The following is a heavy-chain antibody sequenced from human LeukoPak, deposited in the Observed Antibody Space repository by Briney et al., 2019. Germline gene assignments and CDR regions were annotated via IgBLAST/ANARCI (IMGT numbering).Heavy chain of an antibody. CDR2: ISVRSNYR. D-gene: IGHD3-22*01. V-gene: IGHV3-21*01. Sequence: GGSLTLSCTASGYTFSDFSVNWVRQAPGKGLEWVSSISVRSNYRYYADSVRGRFTISRDDARDSLFLQMNSLRAEDTAVYFCVRLRRNNDRSGYYYYYDYWGQGTLVTVSS. J-gene: IGHJ4*02. CDR3: VRLRRNNDRSGYYYYYDY. CDR1: GYTFSDFS.